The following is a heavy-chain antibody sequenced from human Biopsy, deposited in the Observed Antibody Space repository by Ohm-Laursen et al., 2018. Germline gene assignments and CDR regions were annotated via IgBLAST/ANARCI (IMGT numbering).Heavy chain of an antibody. CDR1: GFKFDDYG. V-gene: IGHV3-9*01. Sequence: SLRLSCAASGFKFDDYGMNWVRQVPGKGLEWVSRISWNSGSIGYVDSVKGRFTISRDSAKNSLYLQMNSLRVEDTALYYCVRDRGHYYDKSDYKIGDWVWGHGTLVTVSS. CDR2: ISWNSGSI. J-gene: IGHJ4*01. CDR3: VRDRGHYYDKSDYKIGDWV. D-gene: IGHD3-22*01.